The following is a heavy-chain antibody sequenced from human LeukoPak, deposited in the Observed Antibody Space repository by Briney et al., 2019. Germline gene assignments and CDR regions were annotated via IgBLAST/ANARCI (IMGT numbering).Heavy chain of an antibody. CDR1: GFTVSSNY. V-gene: IGHV3-66*04. J-gene: IGHJ4*02. Sequence: GGSLRLSCAASGFTVSSNYMSWVRQAPGRGLEWVSVIYSGGSTYYADSVKGRFTISRDNSKNTLYLQMNSLRAEDTAVYYCARRDTSGWELDYWGQGTLVTVSS. D-gene: IGHD6-19*01. CDR3: ARRDTSGWELDY. CDR2: IYSGGST.